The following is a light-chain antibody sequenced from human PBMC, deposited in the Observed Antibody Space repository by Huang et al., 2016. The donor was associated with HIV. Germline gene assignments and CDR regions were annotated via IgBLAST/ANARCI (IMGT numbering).Light chain of an antibody. CDR1: QSVSSN. CDR2: GAS. V-gene: IGKV3-15*01. Sequence: EIVMPQSPATLSVSPGERATHSCRASQSVSSNLAWYQQKPGQAPRLLIYGASTRATGIPARFSSSRSGTEFTLTISSLQSEDFAVYYCQQYNNWPPLTFGGGTKVEIK. CDR3: QQYNNWPPLT. J-gene: IGKJ4*01.